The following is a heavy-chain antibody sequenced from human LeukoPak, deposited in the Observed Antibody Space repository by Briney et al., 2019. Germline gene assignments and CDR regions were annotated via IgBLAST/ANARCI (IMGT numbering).Heavy chain of an antibody. CDR1: GGSISSGDYY. D-gene: IGHD2-21*01. CDR3: AREIKPCGGDCYSGPFDI. Sequence: PSQTLSLTCTVSGGSISSGDYYWSWIRQPPGKGLEWIGYIYYSGSTYYNPSLKSRVTISVDTSKNQFSLRLSSVTAADTAIYYRAREIKPCGGDCYSGPFDIWGQGTMVTVSS. V-gene: IGHV4-30-4*08. J-gene: IGHJ3*02. CDR2: IYYSGST.